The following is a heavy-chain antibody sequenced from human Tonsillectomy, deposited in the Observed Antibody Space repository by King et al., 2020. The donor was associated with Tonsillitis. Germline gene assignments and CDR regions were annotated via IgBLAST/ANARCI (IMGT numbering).Heavy chain of an antibody. D-gene: IGHD5-24*01. CDR2: IYWDDDK. CDR1: GFSLTTSGVG. CDR3: AHSRGGGLQWTRDGYKPKGGAFDI. V-gene: IGHV2-5*02. J-gene: IGHJ3*02. Sequence: TLKESGPTLVKPTQTLTLTCPFSGFSLTTSGVGVGWIRQPPGKALEWLALIYWDDDKRYSPSLKNRLTITRDTSNNQVALTMTNMDPVDTATYYCAHSRGGGLQWTRDGYKPKGGAFDIWGQGKMVTVSS.